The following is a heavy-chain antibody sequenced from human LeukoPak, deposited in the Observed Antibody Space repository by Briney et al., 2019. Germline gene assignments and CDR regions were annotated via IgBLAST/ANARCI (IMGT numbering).Heavy chain of an antibody. CDR3: ARGIIRRNPFLGY. V-gene: IGHV4-34*01. D-gene: IGHD2-21*01. CDR2: INHSGST. CDR1: GGSFSGYY. J-gene: IGHJ4*02. Sequence: PSETLSLTCAVYGGSFSGYYWSWIRQPPGKGLEWIGEINHSGSTNYNPSLKSRVTISVDTSKNQFSLKLSSVTAADTAVYYCARGIIRRNPFLGYWGQGTLVTVSS.